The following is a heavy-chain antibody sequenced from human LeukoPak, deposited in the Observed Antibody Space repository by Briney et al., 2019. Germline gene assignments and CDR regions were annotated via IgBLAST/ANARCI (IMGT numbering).Heavy chain of an antibody. J-gene: IGHJ4*02. D-gene: IGHD2-21*02. Sequence: GGSLRLSCAASGFTFRNHGMHWVRQAPGKGPEWVALIWYDGSNKYYGDSVKGRFTISRDNSKNTVYLQMNSLRAEDTGVYYCARDRLEAVTDDDYFDYWGQGTLVTVSS. CDR3: ARDRLEAVTDDDYFDY. CDR1: GFTFRNHG. V-gene: IGHV3-33*01. CDR2: IWYDGSNK.